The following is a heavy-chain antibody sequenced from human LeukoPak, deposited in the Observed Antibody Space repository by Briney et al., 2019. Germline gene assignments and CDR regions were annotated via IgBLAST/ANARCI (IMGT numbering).Heavy chain of an antibody. J-gene: IGHJ4*02. V-gene: IGHV1-2*02. CDR1: GYTFTGYY. D-gene: IGHD1-14*01. CDR2: INPNSGGT. Sequence: ASVKVSCKASGYTFTGYYMHWVRQAPGQGLEWMGWINPNSGGTNYEQKFQGRVTMTRDTSISTAYMELSRLRSDDTAVYYCARDLNLRYYFDYWGQGTLVTVSS. CDR3: ARDLNLRYYFDY.